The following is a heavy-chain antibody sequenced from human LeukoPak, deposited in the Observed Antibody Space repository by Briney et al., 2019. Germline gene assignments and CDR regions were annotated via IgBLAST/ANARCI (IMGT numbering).Heavy chain of an antibody. CDR2: ISWNSGSI. CDR1: GFTFDDYA. Sequence: GGSLRLSCAASGFTFDDYAMHWVRQAPGKGLEWVSGISWNSGSIGYADSVKGRFTISRDNAKNSLYLQMNSLRAEDTALYYCAKDILRATPPPLGFDYWGQGTLVTVSS. J-gene: IGHJ4*02. D-gene: IGHD5/OR15-5a*01. CDR3: AKDILRATPPPLGFDY. V-gene: IGHV3-9*01.